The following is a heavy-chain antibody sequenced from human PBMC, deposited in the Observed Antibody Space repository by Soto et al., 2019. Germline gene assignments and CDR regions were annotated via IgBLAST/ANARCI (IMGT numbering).Heavy chain of an antibody. CDR3: ATRGYCSGGSCSRRVTWFDP. V-gene: IGHV1-69*13. CDR1: GGTFSSYA. D-gene: IGHD2-15*01. CDR2: IIPIFGTA. Sequence: SVKVSCKASGGTFSSYAISWVRQAPGQGLEWMGGIIPIFGTANYAQKFQGRVTITADESTSTAYMELSSLRSEDTAVYYCATRGYCSGGSCSRRVTWFDPWGQGTLVTAPQ. J-gene: IGHJ5*02.